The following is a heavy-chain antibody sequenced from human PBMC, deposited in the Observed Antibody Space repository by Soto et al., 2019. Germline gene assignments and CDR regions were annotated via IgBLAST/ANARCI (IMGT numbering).Heavy chain of an antibody. CDR3: AHRRIAARPVPTSPYMDV. CDR1: GFSLSTSGVG. Sequence: SGPTLVNPTQTLTLTCTFSGFSLSTSGVGVGWIRQPPGKALEWLALIYWDDDKRYSPSLKSRLTITKDTSKNQVVLTMTNMDPVDTATYYCAHRRIAARPVPTSPYMDVWGKGTTVTVSS. V-gene: IGHV2-5*02. J-gene: IGHJ6*03. D-gene: IGHD6-6*01. CDR2: IYWDDDK.